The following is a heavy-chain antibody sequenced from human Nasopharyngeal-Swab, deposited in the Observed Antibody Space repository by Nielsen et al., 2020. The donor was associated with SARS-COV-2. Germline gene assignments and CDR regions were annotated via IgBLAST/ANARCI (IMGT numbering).Heavy chain of an antibody. CDR3: ARGAGMDV. J-gene: IGHJ6*02. V-gene: IGHV3-23*01. CDR2: INSGAGGTT. Sequence: VRQAPGKGLEWVSGINSGAGGTTYYADSVKGRFNVSRDNSKNMFYVQMNSLRAEDTAVYYCARGAGMDVWGQGTTVTVSS.